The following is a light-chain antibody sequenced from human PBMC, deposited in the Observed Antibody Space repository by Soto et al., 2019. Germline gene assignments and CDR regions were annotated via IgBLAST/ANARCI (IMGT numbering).Light chain of an antibody. CDR3: QVWDNRGI. Sequence: SYELTQPPSLSVAPGQTARITCGGNNIGTKNVYWYQQQPGQAPVLVVYDDQDRPSGIPERFSGSNSGNTATLTISRVEAGDEADYYCQVWDNRGIFGGGTKLTVL. CDR1: NIGTKN. CDR2: DDQ. J-gene: IGLJ2*01. V-gene: IGLV3-21*02.